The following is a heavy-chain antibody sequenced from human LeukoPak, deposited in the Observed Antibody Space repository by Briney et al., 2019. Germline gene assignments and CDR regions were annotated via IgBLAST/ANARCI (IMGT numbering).Heavy chain of an antibody. CDR2: INHSGST. D-gene: IGHD3-9*01. Sequence: SETLSLTCAVYGGSFSGYYWSWIRQPPGKGLEWIGEINHSGSTNYNPSLKSRVTISVDTSKPHFCLKLSSVTAADTAVYYCARRGPQYFSPINWFDPWGQGTLVTVSS. J-gene: IGHJ5*02. CDR1: GGSFSGYY. V-gene: IGHV4-34*01. CDR3: ARRGPQYFSPINWFDP.